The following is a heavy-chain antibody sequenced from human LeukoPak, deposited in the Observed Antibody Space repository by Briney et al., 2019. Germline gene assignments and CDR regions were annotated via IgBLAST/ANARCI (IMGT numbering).Heavy chain of an antibody. V-gene: IGHV4-34*01. CDR2: QSCGST. CDR1: GG. Sequence: SETLSLTCAVYGGGSANPQGRGGVEWGNQSCGSTNYNPSLKSRGTMSLDTSKNPFSLSLTSVTAADTAVYYCARDPFDYTYPFDYWGQGTLVTVSS. J-gene: IGHJ4*02. D-gene: IGHD4-11*01. CDR3: ARDPFDYTYPFDY.